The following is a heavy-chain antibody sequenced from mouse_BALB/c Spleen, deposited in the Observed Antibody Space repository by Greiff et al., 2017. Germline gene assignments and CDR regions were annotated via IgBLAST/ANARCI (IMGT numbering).Heavy chain of an antibody. V-gene: IGHV5-17*02. CDR3: ARSGYDPWYFDV. D-gene: IGHD2-2*01. Sequence: EVQRVESGGGLVQPGGSRKLSCAASGFTFSSFGMHWVRQAPEKGLEWVAYISSGSSTIYYADTVKGRFTISRDNPKNTLFLQMTSLRSEDTAMYYCARSGYDPWYFDVWGAGTTVTVSS. CDR1: GFTFSSFG. J-gene: IGHJ1*01. CDR2: ISSGSSTI.